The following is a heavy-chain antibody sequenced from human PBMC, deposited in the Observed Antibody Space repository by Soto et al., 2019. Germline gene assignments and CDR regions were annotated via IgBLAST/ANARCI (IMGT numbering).Heavy chain of an antibody. V-gene: IGHV4-59*01. Sequence: SETLSLTCTVSGGSISSYYWSWIRQPPGKGLEWIGYIYYSGSTNYNPSLKSRVTISVDTSKNQFSLKLSSVTAADTAVYYCARGPQRSSGWFHGWFDPWGQGTLVTVSS. CDR2: IYYSGST. CDR1: GGSISSYY. J-gene: IGHJ5*02. CDR3: ARGPQRSSGWFHGWFDP. D-gene: IGHD6-19*01.